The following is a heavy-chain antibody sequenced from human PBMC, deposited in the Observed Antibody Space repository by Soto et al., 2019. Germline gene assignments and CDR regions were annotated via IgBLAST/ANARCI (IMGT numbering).Heavy chain of an antibody. J-gene: IGHJ4*02. CDR1: GFTFSTYW. D-gene: IGHD2-2*01. V-gene: IGHV3-7*03. CDR2: IKQDGSEK. Sequence: EVQLVESGGGLVQPGRSLRLSCAASGFTFSTYWMSWVRQAPGKGLEWVANIKQDGSEKYYVDSVKGRFTISRDNAKNSRYLQMNSLRAEDTAVYYCARDALGYCTSTSCYWSEDYWGQGTLVTVSS. CDR3: ARDALGYCTSTSCYWSEDY.